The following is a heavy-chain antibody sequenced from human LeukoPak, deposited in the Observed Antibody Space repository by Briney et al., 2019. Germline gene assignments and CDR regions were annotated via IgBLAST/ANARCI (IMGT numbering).Heavy chain of an antibody. D-gene: IGHD6-13*01. J-gene: IGHJ4*02. V-gene: IGHV1-18*01. CDR3: ARAHSSSWPSFDY. Sequence: ASVKVSCKASGYTFTSYAMNWVRQAPGQGLEWMGWISAYNGNTNYAQKLQGRVTMTTDTPTSTAYMELRSLRSDDTAVYYCARAHSSSWPSFDYWGQGTLVTVSS. CDR1: GYTFTSYA. CDR2: ISAYNGNT.